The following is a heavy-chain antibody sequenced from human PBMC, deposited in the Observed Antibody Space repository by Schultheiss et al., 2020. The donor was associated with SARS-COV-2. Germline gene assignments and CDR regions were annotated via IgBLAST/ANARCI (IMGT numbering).Heavy chain of an antibody. J-gene: IGHJ4*02. D-gene: IGHD4-17*01. CDR1: GFTFDDYA. V-gene: IGHV3-9*01. CDR2: ISSSGSTI. Sequence: GGSLRLSCAASGFTFDDYAMHWVRQAPGKGLEWVSYISSSGSTIYYADSVKGRFTISRDNAKNSLYLQMNSLRAEDTALYYCAKGARTVTTPTAFDYWGQGTLVTVSS. CDR3: AKGARTVTTPTAFDY.